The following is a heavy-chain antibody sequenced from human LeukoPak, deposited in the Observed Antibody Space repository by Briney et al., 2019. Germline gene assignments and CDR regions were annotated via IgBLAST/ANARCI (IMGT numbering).Heavy chain of an antibody. Sequence: PGGSLRLSCAASGFTYSSYATSWVRQAPGKGLEWVSAISGSGGSTYYADSVKGRFTISRDNSKNTLYLQMNSLRAEDTAVYYCTQWLPLGFYWGQGTLVTVAS. V-gene: IGHV3-23*01. J-gene: IGHJ4*02. CDR3: TQWLPLGFY. CDR1: GFTYSSYA. CDR2: ISGSGGST. D-gene: IGHD6-19*01.